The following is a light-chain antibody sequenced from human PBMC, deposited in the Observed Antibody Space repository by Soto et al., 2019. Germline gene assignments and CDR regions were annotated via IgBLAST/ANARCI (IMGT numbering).Light chain of an antibody. J-gene: IGKJ1*01. CDR1: QSISSY. V-gene: IGKV1-39*01. CDR2: AAS. Sequence: DIQMTQSPSSLSASVGDRVTITCRASQSISSYLNWYQQKPGKAPKLLIYAASSLQSGVPSRFSGSGSGTDFTRTISSLQPEDFATYYCQQSYSTPRTGGQGTKVEIK. CDR3: QQSYSTPRT.